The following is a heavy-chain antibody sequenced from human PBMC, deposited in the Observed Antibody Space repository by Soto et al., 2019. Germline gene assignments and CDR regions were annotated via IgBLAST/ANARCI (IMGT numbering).Heavy chain of an antibody. Sequence: QVQLQESGPGLVKPSGTLSLTCAVSGGSISSSNWWSWVRQPPGKGLEWIGAIYHSGSTNYNPSLKCRITISVDKSKNQFSLKLSSVTAADTAVYYCARVSGSYYYGMDVWGQGTTVTVSS. CDR3: ARVSGSYYYGMDV. J-gene: IGHJ6*02. CDR1: GGSISSSNW. V-gene: IGHV4-4*02. CDR2: IYHSGST. D-gene: IGHD1-26*01.